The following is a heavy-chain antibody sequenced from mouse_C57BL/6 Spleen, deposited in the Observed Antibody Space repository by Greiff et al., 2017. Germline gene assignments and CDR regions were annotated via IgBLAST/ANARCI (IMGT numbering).Heavy chain of an antibody. CDR1: GYTFTSYW. V-gene: IGHV1-61*01. CDR3: ARHLGRYFDV. CDR2: IYPSDSET. Sequence: QVQLQQPGAELVRPGSSVKLSCKASGYTFTSYWLDWVKQRPGQGLEWIGNIYPSDSETHYNQKFKDKATLTVDKSSSTAYMQLSSLTSEDSAVYYCARHLGRYFDVWGTGTTVTVSS. J-gene: IGHJ1*03. D-gene: IGHD4-1*01.